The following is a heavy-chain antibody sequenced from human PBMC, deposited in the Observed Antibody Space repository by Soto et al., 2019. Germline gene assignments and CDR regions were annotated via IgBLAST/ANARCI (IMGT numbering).Heavy chain of an antibody. D-gene: IGHD6-19*01. V-gene: IGHV3-30*18. CDR2: VSHDGRNT. J-gene: IGHJ4*02. CDR1: GFTFSDYA. CDR3: AKGGRQWLVTSDFNY. Sequence: VQLVESGGGVVQAGRSLRLSCAASGFTFSDYAMQWVRQARGKGLEWVAVVSHDGRNTHYADSVKGRFTISRDSSKNTVSLAMTSLRAEDTAVYYCAKGGRQWLVTSDFNYWGQGALVTVSS.